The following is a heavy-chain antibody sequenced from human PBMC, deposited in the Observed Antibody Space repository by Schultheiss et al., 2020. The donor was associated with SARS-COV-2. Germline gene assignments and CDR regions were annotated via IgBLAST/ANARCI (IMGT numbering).Heavy chain of an antibody. J-gene: IGHJ4*02. D-gene: IGHD6-19*01. CDR1: GFSLSTSGMR. Sequence: QTLSLTCTFSGFSLSTSGMRASWIRQPPGKALEWLARIDWDDDKFYSTSLKTRLTISKDTSKNQVVLTMTNMDPVDTATYYCARLLSSRSGWYYFDYWGQGTLVTVSS. V-gene: IGHV2-70*04. CDR3: ARLLSSRSGWYYFDY. CDR2: IDWDDDK.